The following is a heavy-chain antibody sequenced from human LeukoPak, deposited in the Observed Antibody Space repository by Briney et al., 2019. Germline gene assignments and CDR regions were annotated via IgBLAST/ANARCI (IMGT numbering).Heavy chain of an antibody. D-gene: IGHD5-18*01. Sequence: GGSLRLSCAASGFTFSNYAMTWLRQAQGKGLEWISAISGDGVYTYYADSVKGRFTSSRDNSKSTLYLQMSNLRAEDTALYYCAKNRATGMAFYDYWGQGTQVTVSS. CDR2: ISGDGVYT. CDR1: GFTFSNYA. CDR3: AKNRATGMAFYDY. V-gene: IGHV3-23*01. J-gene: IGHJ4*02.